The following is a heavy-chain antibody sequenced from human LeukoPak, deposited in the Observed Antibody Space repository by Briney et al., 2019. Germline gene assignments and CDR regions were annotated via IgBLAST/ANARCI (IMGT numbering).Heavy chain of an antibody. CDR3: ARGNLWDYRRYYYYMDV. V-gene: IGHV4-61*02. D-gene: IGHD4-11*01. CDR2: IYTSGTT. J-gene: IGHJ6*03. CDR1: GGSISSSNYY. Sequence: SETLSLTCTVSGGSISSSNYYWSWIRQPAGKGLEWIGRIYTSGTTNYNPSLKSRVTISIDTSKNQFSLKLSSVTAADTAVYYCARGNLWDYRRYYYYMDVWGKGTTVTVSS.